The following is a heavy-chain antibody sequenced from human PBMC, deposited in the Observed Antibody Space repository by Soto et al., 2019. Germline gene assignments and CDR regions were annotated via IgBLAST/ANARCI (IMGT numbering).Heavy chain of an antibody. Sequence: GPLRISGAASVFTFSSYSMNWVRQAPGKGLEWVSSISSSSSYIYYADSVKGRFTISRDNAKNSLYLQMNSLRAEDTAVYYCAREAAPYSSSPVDYWGQGTLVTVSS. J-gene: IGHJ4*02. CDR1: VFTFSSYS. D-gene: IGHD6-13*01. CDR3: AREAAPYSSSPVDY. CDR2: ISSSSSYI. V-gene: IGHV3-21*01.